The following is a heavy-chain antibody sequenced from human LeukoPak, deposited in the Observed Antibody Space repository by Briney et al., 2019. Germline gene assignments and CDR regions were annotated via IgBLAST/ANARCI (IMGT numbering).Heavy chain of an antibody. CDR3: ARGLPAYYDILTGYSYYYYYYMDV. CDR1: GGSFSGYY. Sequence: SETLSLTCAVYGGSFSGYYWSWIRQPPGKGLEWIGYIYYSGSTNYNPSLKSRVTISVDTSKNQFSLKLSSVTAADTAVYYCARGLPAYYDILTGYSYYYYYYMDVWGKGTTVTISS. V-gene: IGHV4-59*01. J-gene: IGHJ6*03. D-gene: IGHD3-9*01. CDR2: IYYSGST.